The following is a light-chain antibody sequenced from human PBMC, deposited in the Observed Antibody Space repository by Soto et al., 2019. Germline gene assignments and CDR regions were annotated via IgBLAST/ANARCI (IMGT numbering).Light chain of an antibody. V-gene: IGKV3-11*01. Sequence: EIVLTQSPGTLSLSPGERATLSCRASHSVDIYLAWYRQIPGQAPRLLIYDASNRATGIPDRFSGGGSGTDFTLTISSLEPEDFAIYYCQQRSNLPPTFGQGTRLEIK. CDR2: DAS. CDR1: HSVDIY. CDR3: QQRSNLPPT. J-gene: IGKJ5*01.